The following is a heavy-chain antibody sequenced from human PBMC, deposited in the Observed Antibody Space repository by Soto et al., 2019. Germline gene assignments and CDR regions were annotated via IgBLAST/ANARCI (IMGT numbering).Heavy chain of an antibody. Sequence: GGSLRLSCAASGFTFSSYAMSWVRQAPGKGLEWVSAISGSGGSTYYADSVKGRFTIARDNSKNTLYLQMNSLRAEDTAVYYCAKNRGYSGYGTTSAFDYWGQGTLVTVSS. CDR3: AKNRGYSGYGTTSAFDY. CDR1: GFTFSSYA. V-gene: IGHV3-23*01. D-gene: IGHD5-12*01. CDR2: ISGSGGST. J-gene: IGHJ4*02.